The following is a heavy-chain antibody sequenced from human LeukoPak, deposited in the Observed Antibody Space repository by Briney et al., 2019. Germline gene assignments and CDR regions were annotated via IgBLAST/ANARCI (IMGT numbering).Heavy chain of an antibody. CDR1: GFTFSSYA. CDR2: ISGSGGRT. V-gene: IGHV3-23*01. Sequence: PGGSLRLSCAASGFTFSSYAMTWVRQAPGKGLEWVSGISGSGGRTYYADSVKGRFTISRDNAKNTLYLQMNSLRAEDTAVYYCAKDLSIAVAGEDYWGQGTLVTVSS. D-gene: IGHD6-19*01. CDR3: AKDLSIAVAGEDY. J-gene: IGHJ4*02.